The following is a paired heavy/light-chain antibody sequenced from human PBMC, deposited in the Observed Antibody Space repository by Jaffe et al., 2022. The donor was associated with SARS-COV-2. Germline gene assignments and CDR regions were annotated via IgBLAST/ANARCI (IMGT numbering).Heavy chain of an antibody. CDR3: AKPGLGRWLQSFLDC. V-gene: IGHV3-30*18. Sequence: QVQLVESGGGVVQPGRSLRLSCAASGFTFSPYAMHWVRQAPGKGLEWVASISYDGLNQYYADSVKGRFTISRDNSKNTLYLQMNSLRVEDTAVYYCAKPGLGRWLQSFLDCWGQGTLVTVSS. CDR1: GFTFSPYA. D-gene: IGHD6-19*01. CDR2: ISYDGLNQ. J-gene: IGHJ4*02.
Light chain of an antibody. J-gene: IGKJ4*01. V-gene: IGKV3-20*01. CDR2: EAS. CDR3: QQYSTSPPIN. Sequence: EIALTQSPGTLSLSPGERATLSCRASQSLSNDYLAWYQVKPGQAPRLLIYEASKRVTGIPDRFSGSGSGTDFTLTISGLEPEDFAVYYCQQYSTSPPINFGGGTKVEIK. CDR1: QSLSNDY.